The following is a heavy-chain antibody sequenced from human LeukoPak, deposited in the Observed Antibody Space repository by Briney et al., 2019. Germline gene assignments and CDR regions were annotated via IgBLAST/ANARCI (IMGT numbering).Heavy chain of an antibody. CDR1: GGPISSYY. Sequence: SETLSLTCTVSGGPISSYYWSWIRQPPGKGLEWIGYIYTSGSTNYNPSLKSRVTISVDTSKNQFSLKLSSVTAADTAVYYCARLSSTGVVRGWVDYWGQGTLVTVSS. J-gene: IGHJ4*02. CDR2: IYTSGST. D-gene: IGHD3-10*01. V-gene: IGHV4-4*09. CDR3: ARLSSTGVVRGWVDY.